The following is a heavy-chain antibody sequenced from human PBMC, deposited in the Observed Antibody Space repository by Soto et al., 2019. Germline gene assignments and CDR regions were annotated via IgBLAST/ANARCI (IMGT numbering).Heavy chain of an antibody. CDR2: ISAYNGNT. V-gene: IGHV1-18*01. CDR1: GYTFTSYG. D-gene: IGHD6-13*01. CDR3: ARDNSSSWYGPWFDP. J-gene: IGHJ5*02. Sequence: GASVKVSCKASGYTFTSYGISWVRQAPGQGLEWMGWISAYNGNTNYAQKLQGRVTMTTDTSTSTAYMELRSLRSDDTALYYCARDNSSSWYGPWFDPWGQGTLVTVSS.